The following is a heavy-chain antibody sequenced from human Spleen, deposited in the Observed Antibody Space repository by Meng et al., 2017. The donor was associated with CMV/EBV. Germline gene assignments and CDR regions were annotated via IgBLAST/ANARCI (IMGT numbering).Heavy chain of an antibody. Sequence: GESLKISCAASGFTFSTYWMSWVRQAPGTGLQWVANIRGDGTEKHYVDSVKGRFTISRDNVKNSLHLQMNSLRAEDTAVYYCAGGLEQLLFDYWGQGVLVTVSS. CDR3: AGGLEQLLFDY. CDR2: IRGDGTEK. D-gene: IGHD2-2*01. CDR1: GFTFSTYW. J-gene: IGHJ4*02. V-gene: IGHV3-7*01.